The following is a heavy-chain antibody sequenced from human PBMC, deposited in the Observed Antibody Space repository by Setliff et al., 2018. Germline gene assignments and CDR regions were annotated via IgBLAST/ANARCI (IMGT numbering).Heavy chain of an antibody. CDR3: ARDHGYYGMDV. CDR2: INHSGST. CDR1: GGSFSGYY. Sequence: SETLSLTCAVYGGSFSGYYWSWIRQPPGKGLEWIGEINHSGSTNYNPSLKSRVTISVDTSKNQFSLKRSSVTAADTAVYYCARDHGYYGMDVWGQGTTVTVSS. J-gene: IGHJ6*02. V-gene: IGHV4-34*01.